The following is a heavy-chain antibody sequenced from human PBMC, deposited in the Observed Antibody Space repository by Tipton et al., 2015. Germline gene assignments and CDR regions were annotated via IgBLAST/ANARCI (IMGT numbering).Heavy chain of an antibody. CDR2: VHYTGST. J-gene: IGHJ5*02. Sequence: TLSLTCTVSGGSIIRNYYFWGWIRQSPGKGLEWIVSVHYTGSTYYNPSLESRVTTSVDSSMNQFSLQLTSVTAADTALYYCARLGSYRDWQRENWFDPWGQGIRATVSS. CDR3: ARLGSYRDWQRENWFDP. D-gene: IGHD3-16*02. V-gene: IGHV4-39*01. CDR1: GGSIIRNYYF.